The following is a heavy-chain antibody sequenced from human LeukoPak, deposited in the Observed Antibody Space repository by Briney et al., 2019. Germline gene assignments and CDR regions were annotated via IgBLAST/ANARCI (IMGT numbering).Heavy chain of an antibody. CDR1: GFTFDAYA. CDR2: ISWDSGSL. J-gene: IGHJ4*02. Sequence: GRSLRFSCAASGFTFDAYAMPWFRQGPGKGLKGGSGISWDSGSLGYADPVKGRFTISRANATTSLYLHMKTRRPRDTPLYYCAKAPRRVWFGEYLPPHFDYWGQGTLVTVSS. CDR3: AKAPRRVWFGEYLPPHFDY. V-gene: IGHV3-9*01. D-gene: IGHD3-10*01.